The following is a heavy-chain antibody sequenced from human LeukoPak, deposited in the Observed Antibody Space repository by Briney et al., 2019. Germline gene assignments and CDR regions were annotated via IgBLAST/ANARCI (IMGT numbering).Heavy chain of an antibody. D-gene: IGHD2-2*02. J-gene: IGHJ4*02. Sequence: GGSLRLSCAVSGFTFSSYGMSWVRQAPGRGLEWVSATSGSGGSTYYADSVKGRFTISRDNSKNTLYLQMNSLRGEDTAVYYCAKDRVTGWPAILGYWGQGTLVTVSS. CDR1: GFTFSSYG. CDR2: TSGSGGST. CDR3: AKDRVTGWPAILGY. V-gene: IGHV3-23*01.